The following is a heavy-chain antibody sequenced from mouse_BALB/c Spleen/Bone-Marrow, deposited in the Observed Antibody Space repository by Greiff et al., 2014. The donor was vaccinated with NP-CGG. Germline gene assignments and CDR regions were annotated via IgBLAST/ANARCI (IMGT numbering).Heavy chain of an antibody. CDR2: IRSKSNNYAT. Sequence: VQLQQSGGGLVQPKGSLKLSCAASGFTFNTYAMNWVRQAPGKGLEWVARIRSKSNNYATYYADSVKDRFTISGDDSQSMLYLQMNNSKTEDTAMYYCVRHEVMITFAYWGQGTLVTVSA. CDR1: GFTFNTYA. V-gene: IGHV10-1*02. CDR3: VRHEVMITFAY. J-gene: IGHJ3*01. D-gene: IGHD2-4*01.